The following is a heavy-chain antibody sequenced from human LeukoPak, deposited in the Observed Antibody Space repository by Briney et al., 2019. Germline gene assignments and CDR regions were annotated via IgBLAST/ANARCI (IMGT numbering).Heavy chain of an antibody. D-gene: IGHD2-15*01. CDR1: GGSISSSSYY. CDR3: ARGVGAATSLLH. J-gene: IGHJ4*02. CDR2: IYYSGST. V-gene: IGHV4-39*07. Sequence: SETLSLTCTVSGGSISSSSYYWGWIRQPPGKGLEWIGSIYYSGSTYYNPSLKSRVTISLDTSKSQFSLNLSSVTAADTAVYYCARGVGAATSLLHWGQGTLVTVSS.